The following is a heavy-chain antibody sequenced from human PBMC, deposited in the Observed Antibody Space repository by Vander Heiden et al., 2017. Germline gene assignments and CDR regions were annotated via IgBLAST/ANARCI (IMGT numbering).Heavy chain of an antibody. V-gene: IGHV3-30*01. Sequence: QVQLVESGGGVVQPGRSLRLSCAASGFTFSSYAMHWVRQAPGKGLEWVAVISYDGSNKYYADSVKGRFTISRDNSKNTLYLQMNSLRAEDTAVYYCARGDGGIVVVITFDYWGQGTLVTVSS. D-gene: IGHD3-22*01. CDR2: ISYDGSNK. CDR1: GFTFSSYA. CDR3: ARGDGGIVVVITFDY. J-gene: IGHJ4*02.